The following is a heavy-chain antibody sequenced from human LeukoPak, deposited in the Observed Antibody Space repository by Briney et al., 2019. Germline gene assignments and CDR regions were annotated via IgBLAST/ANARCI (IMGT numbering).Heavy chain of an antibody. J-gene: IGHJ4*02. CDR2: IYSGGST. D-gene: IGHD5-12*01. CDR3: ARASGYDVFDY. CDR1: GFTVSSNY. V-gene: IGHV3-66*01. Sequence: PGGSLRLSCAASGFTVSSNYMNWVRQAPGKGLEWVSVIYSGGSTYYADSVKGRFTISRDNSKNTLYLQMNSLRAEDTAVYYCARASGYDVFDYWGQGTLVTVSS.